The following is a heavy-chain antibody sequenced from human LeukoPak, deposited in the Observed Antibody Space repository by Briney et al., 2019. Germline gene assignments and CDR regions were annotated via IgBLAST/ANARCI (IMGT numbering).Heavy chain of an antibody. J-gene: IGHJ5*02. D-gene: IGHD2-15*01. CDR2: IYYSGST. CDR3: ARDALYCSGGSCYSNWFDP. Sequence: SETLSLTCTVSGGSISSYYWGWIRQPPGKGLEWIGYIYYSGSTNYNPSLKSRVTISVDTSKNQFSLKLSSVTAADTAVYYCARDALYCSGGSCYSNWFDPWGQGTLVTVSS. V-gene: IGHV4-59*01. CDR1: GGSISSYY.